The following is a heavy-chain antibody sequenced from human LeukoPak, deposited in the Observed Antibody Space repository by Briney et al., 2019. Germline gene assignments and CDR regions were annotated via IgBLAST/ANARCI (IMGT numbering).Heavy chain of an antibody. D-gene: IGHD3-22*01. Sequence: ASVKVSCKASGYTFTSYYMHWVRQAPGQGLEWMGIINPNSGGTNYAQKFQGRVTMTRDTSISTAYMELSRLRSDDTAVYYCARDPGFYDSSGLTYYFDYWGQGTLVTVSS. CDR1: GYTFTSYY. CDR2: INPNSGGT. J-gene: IGHJ4*02. V-gene: IGHV1-2*02. CDR3: ARDPGFYDSSGLTYYFDY.